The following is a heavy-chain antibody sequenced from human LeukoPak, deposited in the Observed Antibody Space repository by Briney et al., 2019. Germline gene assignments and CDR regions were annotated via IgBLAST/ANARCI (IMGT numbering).Heavy chain of an antibody. D-gene: IGHD2-15*01. CDR3: ARDLLQDIVVVVAPNWFDP. Sequence: ASVKVSCKASGYTFTSYAMNWVRQAPGQGLEWMGWINTNTGNPTYAQGFTGRFVFSLDTSVSTAYLQISSLKAEDTAVYYCARDLLQDIVVVVAPNWFDPWGQGTLVTASS. V-gene: IGHV7-4-1*02. CDR2: INTNTGNP. CDR1: GYTFTSYA. J-gene: IGHJ5*02.